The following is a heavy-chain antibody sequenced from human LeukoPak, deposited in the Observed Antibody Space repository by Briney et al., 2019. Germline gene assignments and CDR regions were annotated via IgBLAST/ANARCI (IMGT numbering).Heavy chain of an antibody. Sequence: GGSLRLSCAASGFTFSSYSMNWDRQAPGKGLEWVSSISSSSSYIYYADSVKGRFTISRDNAKNSLYLQMNSLRDEDTALYYCAIMHGYYDGSGYWVQWGQGTLVTVSS. CDR2: ISSSSSYI. D-gene: IGHD3-22*01. CDR1: GFTFSSYS. V-gene: IGHV3-21*04. J-gene: IGHJ4*02. CDR3: AIMHGYYDGSGYWVQ.